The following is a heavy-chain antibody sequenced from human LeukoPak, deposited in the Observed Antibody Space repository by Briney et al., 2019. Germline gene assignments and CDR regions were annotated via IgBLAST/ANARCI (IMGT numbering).Heavy chain of an antibody. Sequence: GGSLRLSRAASGFTVSNNYMSWVRQAPGKGLEWVSYISSSGSTIYYADSVKGRFTISRDNAKNSLYLQMNSLRAEDTAVYYCAELGITMIGGVWGKGTTVTISS. V-gene: IGHV3-11*04. CDR2: ISSSGSTI. J-gene: IGHJ6*04. CDR1: GFTVSNNY. D-gene: IGHD3-10*02. CDR3: AELGITMIGGV.